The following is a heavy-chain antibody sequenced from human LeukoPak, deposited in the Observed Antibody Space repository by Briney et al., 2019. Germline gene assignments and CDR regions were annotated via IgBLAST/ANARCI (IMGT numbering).Heavy chain of an antibody. D-gene: IGHD1-1*01. Sequence: PGGSPRLSCAASGFTFSSYSMNWVRQAPGKGLEWVSYISSSSSTIYYADSVKGRFTISRDNAKNSLYLQMNSLRAEDTAVYYCARALQTGTTRLHYWGQGTLVTVSS. J-gene: IGHJ4*02. CDR1: GFTFSSYS. V-gene: IGHV3-48*01. CDR2: ISSSSSTI. CDR3: ARALQTGTTRLHY.